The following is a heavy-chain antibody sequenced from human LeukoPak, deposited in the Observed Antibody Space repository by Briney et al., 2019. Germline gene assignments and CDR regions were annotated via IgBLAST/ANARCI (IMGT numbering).Heavy chain of an antibody. CDR2: ISSSSSYI. Sequence: GGSLRLSCAASGFTFSSYSMNWVRQAPGKGLEWVSSISSSSSYIYYADSVKGRFTISRDNAKNSLYLQMNSLRAEDTAVYYCAKDGRAVAGTPYYFDYWGQGTLVTVSS. V-gene: IGHV3-21*01. J-gene: IGHJ4*02. CDR3: AKDGRAVAGTPYYFDY. D-gene: IGHD6-19*01. CDR1: GFTFSSYS.